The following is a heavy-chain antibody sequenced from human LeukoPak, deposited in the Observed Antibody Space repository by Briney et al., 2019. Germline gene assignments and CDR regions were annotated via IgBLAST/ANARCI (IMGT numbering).Heavy chain of an antibody. CDR1: GFTFSSYS. D-gene: IGHD3-3*01. Sequence: PGGSLRLSCAASGFTFSSYSMNWVRQAPGKGLEWVSYISSSSSTIYYADSVKGRFTISRDNAKNSLYLQMNSLRAEDTAVYYCAGTYYDFWSGYSDYWGQGTLVTVSS. CDR2: ISSSSSTI. CDR3: AGTYYDFWSGYSDY. V-gene: IGHV3-48*01. J-gene: IGHJ4*02.